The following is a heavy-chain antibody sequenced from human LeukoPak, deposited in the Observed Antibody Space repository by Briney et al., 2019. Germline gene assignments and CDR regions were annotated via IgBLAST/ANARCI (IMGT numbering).Heavy chain of an antibody. D-gene: IGHD2-2*01. J-gene: IGHJ4*02. V-gene: IGHV3-21*01. Sequence: GRSLRLSCAASGFTFSSYSMNWVRQAPGKGLEWVSSISSSSSYIYYADSVKGRFTISRDNAKNSLYLQMNSLRAEDTAVYYCARERDLKGVPAAYFDYWGQGTLVTVSS. CDR2: ISSSSSYI. CDR1: GFTFSSYS. CDR3: ARERDLKGVPAAYFDY.